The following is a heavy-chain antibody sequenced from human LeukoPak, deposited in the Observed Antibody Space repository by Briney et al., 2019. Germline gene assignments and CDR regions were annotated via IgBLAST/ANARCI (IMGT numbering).Heavy chain of an antibody. CDR1: GYTFTGYY. Sequence: ASVKVSCKASGYTFTGYYMHWVRQAPGQGLEWMGWINPNSGGTNYAQKFQGRVTMTRDTSISTAYMELGRLRSDDTAVYYCARDHGSDGRSGWYFDYWGQGTLVTVSS. CDR2: INPNSGGT. V-gene: IGHV1-2*02. CDR3: ARDHGSDGRSGWYFDY. D-gene: IGHD6-25*01. J-gene: IGHJ4*02.